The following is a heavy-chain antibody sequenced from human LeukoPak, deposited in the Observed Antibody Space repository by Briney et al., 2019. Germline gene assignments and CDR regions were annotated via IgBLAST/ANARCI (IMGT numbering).Heavy chain of an antibody. J-gene: IGHJ4*02. CDR3: ARDPEGVAAAGLDY. D-gene: IGHD6-13*01. Sequence: PGGSLRLSCAASGFTLSSYGMHWVRQAPGKGLEWVAVIWYDGSNKYYADSVKGRFTISRDNSKNTLYLQMNSLRAEDTAVYYCARDPEGVAAAGLDYWGQGTLVTVSS. CDR1: GFTLSSYG. CDR2: IWYDGSNK. V-gene: IGHV3-33*01.